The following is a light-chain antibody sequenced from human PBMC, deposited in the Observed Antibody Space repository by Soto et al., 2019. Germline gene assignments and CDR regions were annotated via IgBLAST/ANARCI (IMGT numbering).Light chain of an antibody. V-gene: IGLV1-44*01. Sequence: QSVLTQPPSASATPGQRVTISCSGSSSNIGSNTVSWYQQLPGTAPKLLMYSNNQRPSGVPDRFSGSKSGTSASLAISGLQSEDEADYYCEAWDDRLNAFYVFGTGTKV. CDR2: SNN. CDR3: EAWDDRLNAFYV. J-gene: IGLJ1*01. CDR1: SSNIGSNT.